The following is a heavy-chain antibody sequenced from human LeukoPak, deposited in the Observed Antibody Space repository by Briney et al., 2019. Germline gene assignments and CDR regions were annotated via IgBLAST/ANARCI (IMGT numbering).Heavy chain of an antibody. V-gene: IGHV3-74*01. J-gene: IGHJ4*02. CDR3: VSFYETY. D-gene: IGHD2-2*01. CDR1: GNYW. CDR2: INSDGSWT. Sequence: GGSLRLSCAASGNYWMHWVRQAPGKGLVWVSHINSDGSWTSYADSVKGRFTISKDNAKNTVYLQMNNLRAEDTAVYYCVSFYETYWGQGTLVTVSS.